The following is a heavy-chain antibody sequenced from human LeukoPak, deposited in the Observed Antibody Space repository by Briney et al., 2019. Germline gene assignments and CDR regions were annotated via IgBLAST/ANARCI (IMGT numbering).Heavy chain of an antibody. D-gene: IGHD3-10*01. CDR2: IKQDGTEK. J-gene: IGHJ4*02. V-gene: IGHV3-7*01. CDR1: GFTFTTYW. CDR3: ARDGYYNGSGNYYKVDFDY. Sequence: GGSLRLSCGASGFTFTTYWMSWVRQAPGKGLEWVANIKQDGTEKYYVDSVKGRFTISRDYARNSLYLQLNSLRAEDTAVYYCARDGYYNGSGNYYKVDFDYWGQGTLVTVSS.